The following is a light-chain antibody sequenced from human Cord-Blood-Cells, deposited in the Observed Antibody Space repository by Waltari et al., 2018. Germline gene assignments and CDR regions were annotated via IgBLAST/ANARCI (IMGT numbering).Light chain of an antibody. V-gene: IGKV3-15*01. Sequence: ATLSCRASQSVSSNLAWYQQKPGQAPRLLIYGASTRATGIPARFSGSGSGTEFTLTISSLQSEDFAVYYCQQYNNWPPWTFGQGTKVEIK. CDR1: QSVSSN. CDR3: QQYNNWPPWT. J-gene: IGKJ1*01. CDR2: GAS.